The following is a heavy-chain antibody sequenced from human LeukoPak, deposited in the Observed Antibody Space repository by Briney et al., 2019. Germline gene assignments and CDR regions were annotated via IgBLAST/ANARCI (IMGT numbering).Heavy chain of an antibody. CDR1: GGSFSGYY. CDR3: ARGKSSGWYSPPQKY. D-gene: IGHD6-19*01. CDR2: INHSGST. V-gene: IGHV4-34*01. J-gene: IGHJ4*02. Sequence: SETLSLTCAVYGGSFSGYYWSWIRQPPGKGLEWIGEINHSGSTNYNPSLKSQVTISVDTSKNQFSLKLSSVTAADTAVYYCARGKSSGWYSPPQKYWGQGTLVTVSS.